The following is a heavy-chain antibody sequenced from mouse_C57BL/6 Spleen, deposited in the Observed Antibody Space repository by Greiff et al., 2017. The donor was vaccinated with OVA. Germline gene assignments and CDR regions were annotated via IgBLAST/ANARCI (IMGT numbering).Heavy chain of an antibody. D-gene: IGHD2-2*01. CDR1: GYTFTTYP. Sequence: VQGVESGAELVKPGASVKMSCKASGYTFTTYPIEWMKQNHGKSLEWIGNFHPYNDDTKYNEKFKGKATLTVEKSSSTVYLELSRLTSDDSAVYYCARRYGYDAWFAYWGQGTLVTVSA. CDR2: FHPYNDDT. CDR3: ARRYGYDAWFAY. J-gene: IGHJ3*01. V-gene: IGHV1-47*01.